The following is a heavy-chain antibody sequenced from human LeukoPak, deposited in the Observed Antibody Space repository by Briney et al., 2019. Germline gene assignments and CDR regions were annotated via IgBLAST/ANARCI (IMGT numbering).Heavy chain of an antibody. Sequence: SVTVSFKASGGTFSSYAISWVRQAPGQGLEWMGGIIPIFGTASYAQKFQGRVTITADESTSTAYMELSSLRSEDTAVYYCARDSSSWYNWNDDWFDPWGQGTLVTVSS. CDR2: IIPIFGTA. J-gene: IGHJ5*02. D-gene: IGHD1-20*01. CDR3: ARDSSSWYNWNDDWFDP. CDR1: GGTFSSYA. V-gene: IGHV1-69*01.